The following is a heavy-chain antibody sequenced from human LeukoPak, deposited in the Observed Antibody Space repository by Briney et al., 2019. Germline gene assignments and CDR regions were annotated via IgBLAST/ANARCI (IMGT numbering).Heavy chain of an antibody. Sequence: AGGSLRLSCAASGFTFSSYAMSWVRQAPGKGLEWVSAISGSGGSTYYADSVKGRFTISRDNSKNTLYLQMNSLRAEDTALYYCAKDIWAGDGYYYYGMDVWGQGTTVTVSS. CDR1: GFTFSSYA. CDR3: AKDIWAGDGYYYYGMDV. D-gene: IGHD7-27*01. V-gene: IGHV3-23*01. CDR2: ISGSGGST. J-gene: IGHJ6*02.